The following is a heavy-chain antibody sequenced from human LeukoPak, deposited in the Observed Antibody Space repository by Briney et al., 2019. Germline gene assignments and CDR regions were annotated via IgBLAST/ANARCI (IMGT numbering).Heavy chain of an antibody. CDR1: GFTFSNYG. D-gene: IGHD3-9*01. Sequence: GGSLRLSCAASGFTFSNYGIHWVRQAPGKGLEWVSYISTVGSTIYYSDSVKGRFTISRDNAKKSLYLQMNSLRAEDTAVYYCARDFAGYDILTGYYNIPIVDYWGQGTLVTVSS. V-gene: IGHV3-48*04. J-gene: IGHJ4*02. CDR2: ISTVGSTI. CDR3: ARDFAGYDILTGYYNIPIVDY.